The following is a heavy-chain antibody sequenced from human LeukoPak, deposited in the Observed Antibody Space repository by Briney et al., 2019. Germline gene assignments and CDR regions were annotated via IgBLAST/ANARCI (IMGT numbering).Heavy chain of an antibody. CDR2: IIPTFGTA. CDR1: GGTFSSYA. CDR3: ARGGIYGGTSYFDY. Sequence: ASVKVSCKASGGTFSSYAISWVRQAPGQGLEWMGGIIPTFGTANYAQKFQGRVTITADESTSTAYMELSSLRSEDTAVYYCARGGIYGGTSYFDYWGQGTLVTVSS. D-gene: IGHD4-23*01. V-gene: IGHV1-69*13. J-gene: IGHJ4*02.